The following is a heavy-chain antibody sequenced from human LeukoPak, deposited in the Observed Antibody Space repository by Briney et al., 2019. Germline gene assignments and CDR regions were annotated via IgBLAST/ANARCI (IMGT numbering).Heavy chain of an antibody. Sequence: QPGGSLRLSCVASGFTFRSYSMNRVRQAPGTGLEWVSYICSSSSTIYYADSVKGLFTITRDNAKNSLYLQMNSLRAEDTAVYYCARVGYYYDSSGYCPYWGQGTLVTVSS. CDR3: ARVGYYYDSSGYCPY. J-gene: IGHJ4*02. CDR2: ICSSSSTI. D-gene: IGHD3-22*01. CDR1: GFTFRSYS. V-gene: IGHV3-48*04.